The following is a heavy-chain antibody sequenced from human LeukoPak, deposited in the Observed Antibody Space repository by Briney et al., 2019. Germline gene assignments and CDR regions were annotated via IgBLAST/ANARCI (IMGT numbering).Heavy chain of an antibody. V-gene: IGHV1-8*01. CDR1: GYTFTSYD. D-gene: IGHD1-26*01. Sequence: ASVKVSCKASGYTFTSYDINWVRQATGQGLEWMGWMNTNSGNTGYAQKFQGRATMTRNTSISTAYMELSSLRSEDTAVYYCARSRRGGSKYYFDYWGQGTLVTVSS. CDR3: ARSRRGGSKYYFDY. J-gene: IGHJ4*02. CDR2: MNTNSGNT.